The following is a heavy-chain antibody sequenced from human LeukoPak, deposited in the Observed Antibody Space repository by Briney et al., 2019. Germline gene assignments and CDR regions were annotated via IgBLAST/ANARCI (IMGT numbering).Heavy chain of an antibody. CDR1: GDSISSYY. CDR2: IYYSGST. D-gene: IGHD6-13*01. CDR3: ARAAGRDAFDI. J-gene: IGHJ3*02. V-gene: IGHV4-59*01. Sequence: SETLSLTCTVSGDSISSYYWSWIRQPPGKGLEWIGYIYYSGSTNYNPSLKSRVTISVDTSKNQFSLKLSSVTAADTAVYYCARAAGRDAFDIWGQGTMATVSS.